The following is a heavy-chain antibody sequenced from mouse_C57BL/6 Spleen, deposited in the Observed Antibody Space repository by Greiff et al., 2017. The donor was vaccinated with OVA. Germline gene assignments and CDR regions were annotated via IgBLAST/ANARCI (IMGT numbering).Heavy chain of an antibody. CDR2: ISYDGSN. CDR1: GYSITSGYY. J-gene: IGHJ2*01. D-gene: IGHD1-1*01. V-gene: IGHV3-6*01. Sequence: EVQRVESGPGLVKPSQSLSLTCSVTGYSITSGYYWNWIRQFPGNKLEWMGYISYDGSNNYNPSLKNRISITRDTSKNQFFLKLNSVTTEDTATYYCARGRVSTVVYFDYWGQGTTLTVSS. CDR3: ARGRVSTVVYFDY.